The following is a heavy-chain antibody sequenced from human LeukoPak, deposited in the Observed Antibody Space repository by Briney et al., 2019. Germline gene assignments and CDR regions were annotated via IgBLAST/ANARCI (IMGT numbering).Heavy chain of an antibody. CDR3: ARDLLLDDSSGYYEETDY. CDR2: IYTSGST. Sequence: SETLSLTCAVYGGSISSYYWSWIRQPAGKGLEWIGRIYTSGSTNYNPSLKSRVTMSVDTSKNQFSLKLSSVTAADTAVYYCARDLLLDDSSGYYEETDYWGQGTLVTVSS. J-gene: IGHJ4*02. V-gene: IGHV4-4*07. D-gene: IGHD3-22*01. CDR1: GGSISSYY.